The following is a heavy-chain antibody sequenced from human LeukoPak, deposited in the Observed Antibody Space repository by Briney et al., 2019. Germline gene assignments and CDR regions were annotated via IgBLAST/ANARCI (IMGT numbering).Heavy chain of an antibody. CDR1: GGPFSGYY. CDR2: INHSGST. CDR3: ARGLGSGYPSDY. Sequence: SETLSLTCAVYGGPFSGYYWSWIRQPPGKGLEWIGEINHSGSTNYNPSLKSRVTISVDTSKNQFSLKLSSVTAADTAVYYCARGLGSGYPSDYWGQGTLVTVSS. D-gene: IGHD3-22*01. J-gene: IGHJ4*02. V-gene: IGHV4-34*01.